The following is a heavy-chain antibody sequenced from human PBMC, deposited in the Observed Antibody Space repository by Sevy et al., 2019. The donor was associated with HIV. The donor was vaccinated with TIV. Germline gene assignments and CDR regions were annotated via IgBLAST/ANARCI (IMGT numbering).Heavy chain of an antibody. Sequence: GGSLRLSCAASGFTFSKYWMSWVRQAPGKGLEWVANINQDGSEKYYVHSVKGRFTISRDNGKNSLYLQMNSLRAEDTAVYYCARETGSSHFDYWGQGTLVTVSS. CDR2: INQDGSEK. D-gene: IGHD3-10*01. CDR3: ARETGSSHFDY. V-gene: IGHV3-7*01. J-gene: IGHJ4*02. CDR1: GFTFSKYW.